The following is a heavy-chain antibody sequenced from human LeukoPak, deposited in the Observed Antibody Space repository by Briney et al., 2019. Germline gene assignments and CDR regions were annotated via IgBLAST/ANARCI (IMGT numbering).Heavy chain of an antibody. CDR1: GFTFSSYS. J-gene: IGHJ4*02. CDR3: ARCSSSWSYYFDY. CDR2: ISSGSSYI. V-gene: IGHV3-21*01. D-gene: IGHD6-13*01. Sequence: GGSLRLSCAASGFTFSSYSMNWVRQAPGKGLEWVSSISSGSSYIYYADSVKGRFTISRDNAKNSLYLQMNSLRAEDTAVYYCARCSSSWSYYFDYWGQGTLVTVSS.